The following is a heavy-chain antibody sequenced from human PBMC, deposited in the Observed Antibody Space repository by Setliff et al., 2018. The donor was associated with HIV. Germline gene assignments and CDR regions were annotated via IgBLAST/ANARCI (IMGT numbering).Heavy chain of an antibody. CDR3: ARGLGSTRFDP. J-gene: IGHJ5*02. CDR1: GGTFRSHE. CDR2: IVPILNTG. D-gene: IGHD2-2*01. Sequence: ASVKVSCKAAGGTFRSHEISWVRQAPGQGPEWMGGIVPILNTGNYAQKLQGRVTMTTDTSTSTAYMELRSLRSDDTAVYYCARGLGSTRFDPWGQGTLVTVSS. V-gene: IGHV1-69*05.